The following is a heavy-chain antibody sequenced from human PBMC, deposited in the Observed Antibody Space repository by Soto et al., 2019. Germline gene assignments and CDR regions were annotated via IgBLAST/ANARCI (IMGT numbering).Heavy chain of an antibody. CDR1: GFTFSTYW. CDR2: INTDASYT. Sequence: EVQLVESGGGLVQPGGSLRLSCAASGFTFSTYWMHWVRQVPGEGLVWVSRINTDASYTTYADSVKGRFTISRDNAKNTRYLQMNRLRVEDAGVYYCARGRWPHTFDCWGPGTLVTVSS. D-gene: IGHD2-15*01. CDR3: ARGRWPHTFDC. J-gene: IGHJ4*02. V-gene: IGHV3-74*01.